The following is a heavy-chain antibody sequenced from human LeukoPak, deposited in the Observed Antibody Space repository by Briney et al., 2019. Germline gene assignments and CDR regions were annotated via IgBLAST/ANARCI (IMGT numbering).Heavy chain of an antibody. CDR1: GFTFTSYG. D-gene: IGHD3-22*01. V-gene: IGHV3-33*01. CDR2: IWYDGSKK. J-gene: IGHJ4*02. Sequence: PGGSLRLSCAASGFTFTSYGLHWVRQAPGKGLQWVAIIWYDGSKKYYADSVKGRFTISRDNSKRTFYLQMNSLRAEDTAVYYCARAGDSSTYYPDYWGQGTLVTVSA. CDR3: ARAGDSSTYYPDY.